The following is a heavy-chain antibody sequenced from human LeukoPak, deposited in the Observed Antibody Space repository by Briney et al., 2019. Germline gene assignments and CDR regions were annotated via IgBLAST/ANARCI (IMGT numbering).Heavy chain of an antibody. J-gene: IGHJ4*02. V-gene: IGHV3-11*06. CDR2: ISRSSTYT. Sequence: PGGSLRLSCADSGFTFSTYWMSWVRQAPGKGLEWVSYISRSSTYTNYAGSVKRRFSISRDNAKNSLYLQMNSLRAEDTAVYYCAKVVAGRYHDYWGQGTLVSVSS. CDR1: GFTFSTYW. CDR3: AKVVAGRYHDY. D-gene: IGHD6-19*01.